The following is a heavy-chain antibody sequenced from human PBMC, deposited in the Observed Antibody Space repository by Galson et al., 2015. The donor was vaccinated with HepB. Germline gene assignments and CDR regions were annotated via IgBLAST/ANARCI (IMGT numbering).Heavy chain of an antibody. J-gene: IGHJ5*02. D-gene: IGHD2-15*01. CDR1: GFTFSSYS. Sequence: SLRLSCAASGFTFSSYSMNWVRQAPGKGLEWVSYISSSSSTIYYADSVKGRFTISRDNAKNSLYLQMNSLRDEDTAVYYCARDRGYCSGGSCYRIFDPWGQGTLVTVSS. CDR3: ARDRGYCSGGSCYRIFDP. V-gene: IGHV3-48*02. CDR2: ISSSSSTI.